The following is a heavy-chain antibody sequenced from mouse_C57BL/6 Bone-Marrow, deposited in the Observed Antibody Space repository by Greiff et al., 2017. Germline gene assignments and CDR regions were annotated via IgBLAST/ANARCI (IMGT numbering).Heavy chain of an antibody. D-gene: IGHD1-1*02. Sequence: EVKLMESVAELVRPGSSVKLSCTASGFNIKNTYMHWVKQRPEQGLEWIGRIDPANGNTKYAPKFQGKATITADTSSNTDYLQLSSLTSEDAAIYYCARSRDCGGGFAYWGQGTLVTVSA. CDR3: ARSRDCGGGFAY. CDR2: IDPANGNT. V-gene: IGHV14-3*01. J-gene: IGHJ3*01. CDR1: GFNIKNTY.